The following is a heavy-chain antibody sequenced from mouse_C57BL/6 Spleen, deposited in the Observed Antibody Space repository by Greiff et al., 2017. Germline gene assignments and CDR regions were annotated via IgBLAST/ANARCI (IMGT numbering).Heavy chain of an antibody. Sequence: QVQLQQPGAELVRPGSSVKLSCKASGYTFTSYWMHWVKQRPIQGLEWIGNIDPSDSETHYNQKFKDKATLTVDKSSSTAYMQLSSLTSEDSAVYYCARRGITAGPHAMDYWGQGTSVTVSS. CDR2: IDPSDSET. CDR3: ARRGITAGPHAMDY. D-gene: IGHD1-2*01. V-gene: IGHV1-52*01. J-gene: IGHJ4*01. CDR1: GYTFTSYW.